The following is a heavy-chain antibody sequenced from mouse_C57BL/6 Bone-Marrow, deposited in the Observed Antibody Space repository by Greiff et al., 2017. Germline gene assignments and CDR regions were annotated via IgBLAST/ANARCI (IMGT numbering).Heavy chain of an antibody. Sequence: EVKLQESGPELVKPGASVKIPCKASGYTFTDYNMDWVKQSHGKSLEWIGDINPNNGGTIYNQKFKGKATLTVDKSSSTAYMGLRSLTSEDTAVYYGARDVYYYDGSSYWYFDVWGTGTTVTVSS. J-gene: IGHJ1*03. CDR3: ARDVYYYDGSSYWYFDV. D-gene: IGHD1-1*01. CDR1: GYTFTDYN. CDR2: INPNNGGT. V-gene: IGHV1-18*01.